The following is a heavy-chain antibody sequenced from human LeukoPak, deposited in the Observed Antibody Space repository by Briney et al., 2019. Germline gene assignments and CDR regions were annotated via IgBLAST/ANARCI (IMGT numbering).Heavy chain of an antibody. D-gene: IGHD3-10*01. CDR3: AGRDYYGSGSYYRNDY. J-gene: IGHJ4*02. CDR1: GGSISSSSYY. V-gene: IGHV4-39*01. Sequence: SETLSLTCTVSGGSISSSSYYWGWIRQSPGEGLEWIGSIYYSGSTYYNPSLKSRVTISVDTSKNQFSLKLSSVTAADTAVYYCAGRDYYGSGSYYRNDYWGQGTLVTVSS. CDR2: IYYSGST.